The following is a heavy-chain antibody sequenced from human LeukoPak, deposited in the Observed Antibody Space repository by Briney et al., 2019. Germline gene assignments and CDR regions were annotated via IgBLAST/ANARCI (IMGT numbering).Heavy chain of an antibody. D-gene: IGHD6-13*01. J-gene: IGHJ6*03. Sequence: SETLSLTCTVSGDSISSSRSYWGWIRQPPGEGLEWIGSIYYSGSTYYNTSLKSRVTISVDTSKNQFSLRLNSVTAADTAVYYCARDRVGQQLVGRNYYYYYMDVWGKGTTVTISS. CDR2: IYYSGST. V-gene: IGHV4-39*02. CDR1: GDSISSSRSY. CDR3: ARDRVGQQLVGRNYYYYYMDV.